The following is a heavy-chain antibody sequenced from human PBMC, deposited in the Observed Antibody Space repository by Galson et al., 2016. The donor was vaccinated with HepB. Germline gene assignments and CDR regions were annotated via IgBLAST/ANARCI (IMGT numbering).Heavy chain of an antibody. V-gene: IGHV3-49*03. CDR2: IRSKTYYGTA. CDR3: ARGYTNTWYVAGFDY. CDR1: GFTFDDYP. Sequence: SLRLSCAASGFTFDDYPMTWFRQAPGKGLEWVGFIRSKTYYGTAEYAASVEGRFTISRDDSKRIAYLQVDSPKPEDSAVYYCARGYTNTWYVAGFDYWGQCTLVTVSS. J-gene: IGHJ4*02. D-gene: IGHD5-12*01.